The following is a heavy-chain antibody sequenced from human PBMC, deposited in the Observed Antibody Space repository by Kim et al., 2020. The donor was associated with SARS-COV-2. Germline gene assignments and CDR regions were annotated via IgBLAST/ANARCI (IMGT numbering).Heavy chain of an antibody. Sequence: VGIPYPVASDTQSSPPFQGQVTISADKSISTAYLQWSSLKASDTAMYYCARRYCSGGSCYPEEYYFDYWGQGTLVTVSS. CDR3: ARRYCSGGSCYPEEYYFDY. CDR2: PYPVASDT. J-gene: IGHJ4*02. V-gene: IGHV5-51*01. D-gene: IGHD2-15*01.